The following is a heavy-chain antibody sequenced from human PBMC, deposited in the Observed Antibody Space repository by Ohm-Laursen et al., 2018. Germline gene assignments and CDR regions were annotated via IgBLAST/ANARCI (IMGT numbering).Heavy chain of an antibody. CDR1: GFSFDDYA. V-gene: IGHV3-9*01. D-gene: IGHD3-22*01. J-gene: IGHJ4*02. Sequence: SLRLSCAAPGFSFDDYAMHWVRQAPGKGLEWVSGISWNSASIGYADSVRGRFTISRDNAKNSLYLQMNSLRADDTAVYYCAKSSYYYDTSVSLYYFDYWGQGTLVTVSS. CDR2: ISWNSASI. CDR3: AKSSYYYDTSVSLYYFDY.